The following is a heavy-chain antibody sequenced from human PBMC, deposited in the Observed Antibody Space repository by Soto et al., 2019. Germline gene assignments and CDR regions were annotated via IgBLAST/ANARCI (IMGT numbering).Heavy chain of an antibody. D-gene: IGHD6-13*01. CDR2: LSGSGGST. J-gene: IGHJ6*02. V-gene: IGHV3-23*01. CDR3: VKLLAAEPLYYYYGMDV. Sequence: GGSLRLSCAASGFTFSSYAMNWVRQAPGKGLEWVSALSGSGGSTYYADSVTGRFTISRDNSENTLYLQMNSLRAEDTAVYYCVKLLAAEPLYYYYGMDVWGRGTTVTVSS. CDR1: GFTFSSYA.